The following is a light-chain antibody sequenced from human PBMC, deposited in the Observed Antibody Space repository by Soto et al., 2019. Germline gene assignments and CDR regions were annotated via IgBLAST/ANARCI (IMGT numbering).Light chain of an antibody. CDR2: DAS. V-gene: IGKV3D-20*02. CDR1: QSLSSSQ. CDR3: QQRSKWPIT. J-gene: IGKJ5*01. Sequence: EIVLTQSPGTLSLSPGERATLSCRASQSLSSSQLAWYQQKPGQAPRLLIHDASSRATGISARFSGSGSGTDFTLTISSLEPEDFAVYYCQQRSKWPITFGQGTRLEIK.